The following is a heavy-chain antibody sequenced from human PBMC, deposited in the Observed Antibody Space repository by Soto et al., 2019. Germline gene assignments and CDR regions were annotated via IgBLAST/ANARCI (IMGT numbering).Heavy chain of an antibody. CDR3: ARGGYSRTDPGGPPFDP. CDR2: IKQDGSEK. J-gene: IGHJ5*02. D-gene: IGHD5-12*01. Sequence: GGSLRLSCAASGFTFSSYWMSWVRQAPGKGLEWVANIKQDGSEKYYVDSVKGRFTISRDNAKNSLYLQMNSLRAEDTAVYYCARGGYSRTDPGGPPFDPWGQGTLVTVSS. V-gene: IGHV3-7*05. CDR1: GFTFSSYW.